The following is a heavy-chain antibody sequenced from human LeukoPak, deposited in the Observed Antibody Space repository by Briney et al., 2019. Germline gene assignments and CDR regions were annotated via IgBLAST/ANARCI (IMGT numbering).Heavy chain of an antibody. Sequence: PGGSLRLSCAASGFTFSSYEMSWVRQAPGKGLEWVSYISATGYTIYYTDSVKGRSTISRDNAKNSLYLQMNSLRAEDTAVYYCARVSRSGSWGFFDYWGQGTLVTVSS. CDR3: ARVSRSGSWGFFDY. J-gene: IGHJ4*02. D-gene: IGHD3-16*01. V-gene: IGHV3-48*03. CDR1: GFTFSSYE. CDR2: ISATGYTI.